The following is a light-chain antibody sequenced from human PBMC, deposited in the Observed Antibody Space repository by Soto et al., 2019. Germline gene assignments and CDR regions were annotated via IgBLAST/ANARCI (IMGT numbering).Light chain of an antibody. J-gene: IGLJ2*01. CDR2: DVT. CDR1: SSDVGGYNY. CDR3: SSFASSIPLV. V-gene: IGLV2-14*03. Sequence: QSALTQPASVSGSPGQSITISCIGTSSDVGGYNYVSWYQQHPGKAPKLLICDVTNRPSGVSNRFSGSKSGNTASLTISGLQTEDEADYYCSSFASSIPLVFGGGTKLTVL.